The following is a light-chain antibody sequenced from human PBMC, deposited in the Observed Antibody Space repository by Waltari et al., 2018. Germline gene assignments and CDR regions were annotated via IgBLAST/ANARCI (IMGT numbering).Light chain of an antibody. J-gene: IGKJ1*01. V-gene: IGKV1-5*03. CDR3: QQYNSYVWT. Sequence: DIQMTQSPSTLSASVGDKVTVTCRASQSISVWVAWYQQKPGKAPKVLIYKASTLERGIPSRFSGSGSGTEFTLTISSLQPDYFATYYCQQYNSYVWTFGQGTKVEI. CDR2: KAS. CDR1: QSISVW.